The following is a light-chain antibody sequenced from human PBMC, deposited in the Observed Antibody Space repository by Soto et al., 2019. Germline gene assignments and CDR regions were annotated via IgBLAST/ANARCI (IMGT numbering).Light chain of an antibody. V-gene: IGLV2-14*01. CDR3: SSYTSSSTLYV. J-gene: IGLJ1*01. Sequence: QSVLTQSASVSGSPGQSITISCTGTSSDVGGYNYVSWYQQHPGKAPKLMIYDASNRPSGVSNRFSGSKSGNTASLTISGLQAEDEADYYCSSYTSSSTLYVFGTGTKATVL. CDR1: SSDVGGYNY. CDR2: DAS.